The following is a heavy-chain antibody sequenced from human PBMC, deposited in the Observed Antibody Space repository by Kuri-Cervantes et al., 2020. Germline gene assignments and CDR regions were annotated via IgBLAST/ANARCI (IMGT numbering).Heavy chain of an antibody. J-gene: IGHJ6*02. Sequence: GGSLRLSCAASGFTFSSYAMHWVRQAPGKGLEWVAVISYDGSNKYYADSVKGRFTISRDNSKNTLYLQMNSLRAEDTAVYYCASGCSSTSCPKYYYGMDVWGQGTTVTVSS. V-gene: IGHV3-30-3*01. CDR2: ISYDGSNK. CDR3: ASGCSSTSCPKYYYGMDV. CDR1: GFTFSSYA. D-gene: IGHD2-2*01.